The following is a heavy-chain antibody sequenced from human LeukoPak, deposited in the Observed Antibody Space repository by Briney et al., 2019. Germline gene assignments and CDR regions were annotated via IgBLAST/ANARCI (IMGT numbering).Heavy chain of an antibody. Sequence: GGSLRLSCAASGFTFSSYWMSWVHQAPGKGLEWVANIKQDGSEKYYVDSVKGRFTISRDNAKNSLYLQMNSLRAEDTAVYYCARDRSRYCSGGSCSRFDYWGQGTLVTVSS. J-gene: IGHJ4*02. CDR1: GFTFSSYW. D-gene: IGHD2-15*01. CDR2: IKQDGSEK. V-gene: IGHV3-7*04. CDR3: ARDRSRYCSGGSCSRFDY.